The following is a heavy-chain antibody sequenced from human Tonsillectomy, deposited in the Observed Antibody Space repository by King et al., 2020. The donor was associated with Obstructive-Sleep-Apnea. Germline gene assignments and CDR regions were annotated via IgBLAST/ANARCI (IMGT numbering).Heavy chain of an antibody. CDR2: ISWNSGSI. V-gene: IGHV3-9*01. D-gene: IGHD1-26*01. J-gene: IGHJ3*02. CDR3: AKDTELALTNFDI. Sequence: VQLVESGGGLVQPGRSLRLSCAASGFIFDDYAMHWVRQAPWKVLEWVSGISWNSGSIGYEDSVKGRFTISRDNAKNSLYLQMNSLRAEDTALYYCAKDTELALTNFDIWGQGTMVTVSS. CDR1: GFIFDDYA.